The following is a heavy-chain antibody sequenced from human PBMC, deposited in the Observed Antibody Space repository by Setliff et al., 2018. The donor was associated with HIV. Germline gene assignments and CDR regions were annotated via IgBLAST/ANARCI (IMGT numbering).Heavy chain of an antibody. CDR3: ARDRFRGGVGTGLAEY. J-gene: IGHJ4*02. CDR1: GFTFEDYG. Sequence: GGSLRLSCAASGFTFEDYGMSWVRQAPGKGLEWVSGINWNGGSTGYVGSVKGRFTISRDNAKNTLYLQMNGLSAEDTAVYYCARDRFRGGVGTGLAEYWGQGTVVTVSS. CDR2: INWNGGST. D-gene: IGHD3-16*01. V-gene: IGHV3-20*04.